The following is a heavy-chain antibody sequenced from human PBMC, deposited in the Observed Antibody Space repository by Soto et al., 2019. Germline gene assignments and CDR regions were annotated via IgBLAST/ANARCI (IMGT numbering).Heavy chain of an antibody. CDR1: GFTFSSYS. CDR3: ARDSAPYDSSGYYLYYYGMDA. V-gene: IGHV3-21*01. J-gene: IGHJ6*02. CDR2: ISSSSSYI. D-gene: IGHD3-22*01. Sequence: PGGSLRLSCAASGFTFSSYSMNWVRQAPGKGLEWVSSISSSSSYIYYADSVKGRFTISRDNAKNSLYLQMNSLRAEDTAVYYCARDSAPYDSSGYYLYYYGMDAWGQGTTVTVSS.